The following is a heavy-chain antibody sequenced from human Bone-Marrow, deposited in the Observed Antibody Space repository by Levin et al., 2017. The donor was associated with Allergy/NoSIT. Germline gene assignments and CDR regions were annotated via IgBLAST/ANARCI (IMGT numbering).Heavy chain of an antibody. Sequence: GESLKISCKASGYTFTGYYMHWVRQAPGQGLEYMGWINPDSGDTKYAQKFQGRVTMTRDTSSSTAYMDLTRLRSDDTAVYYCARDTQNYDFWSGPTIRDAFEIWGQGTMVTVSS. CDR1: GYTFTGYY. D-gene: IGHD3-3*01. J-gene: IGHJ3*02. CDR3: ARDTQNYDFWSGPTIRDAFEI. V-gene: IGHV1-2*02. CDR2: INPDSGDT.